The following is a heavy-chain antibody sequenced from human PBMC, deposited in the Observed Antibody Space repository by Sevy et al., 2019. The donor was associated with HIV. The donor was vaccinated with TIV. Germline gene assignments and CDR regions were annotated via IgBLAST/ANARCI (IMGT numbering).Heavy chain of an antibody. Sequence: SETLSLTCTVSGGSINSDHWNWIRQPPGKGLEWIGYVYYTGGTNHNPSLKNRVTISVDRTENQFSLKLTSVAAADTAVYYCARRNDFDIWGQGTMVTVSS. CDR3: ARRNDFDI. J-gene: IGHJ3*02. CDR1: GGSINSDH. CDR2: VYYTGGT. V-gene: IGHV4-59*08.